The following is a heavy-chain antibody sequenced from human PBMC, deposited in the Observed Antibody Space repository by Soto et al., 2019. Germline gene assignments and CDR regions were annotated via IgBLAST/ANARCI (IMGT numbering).Heavy chain of an antibody. V-gene: IGHV4-59*01. D-gene: IGHD3-22*01. CDR1: SGSIINYY. CDR3: ARENYGGSGAPFLDY. J-gene: IGHJ4*02. CDR2: IYNSGST. Sequence: NPSETLSLTCTVSSGSIINYYWSWIRQPPGKGLEYIGYIYNSGSTYYNPSLRSRVTISVDTSKNQFSLKLTSVTAADTAVYYCARENYGGSGAPFLDYWGQGTLVTVSS.